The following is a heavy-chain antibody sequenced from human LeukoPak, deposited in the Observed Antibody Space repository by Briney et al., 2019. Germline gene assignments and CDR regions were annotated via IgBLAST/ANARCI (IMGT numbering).Heavy chain of an antibody. V-gene: IGHV1-2*02. CDR1: GYTFTGYY. D-gene: IGHD6-6*01. Sequence: ASVKVSCKASGYTFTGYYMHWVRQAPGQGLEWMGWINPNSGGTNYARKFQGRVTMTRDTSISTAYMELSRLRSDDTAVYYCARAKVSSIAARSSFSYWGQGTLVTVSS. J-gene: IGHJ4*02. CDR2: INPNSGGT. CDR3: ARAKVSSIAARSSFSY.